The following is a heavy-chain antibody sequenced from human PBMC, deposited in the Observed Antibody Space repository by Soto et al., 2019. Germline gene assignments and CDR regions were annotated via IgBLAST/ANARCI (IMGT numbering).Heavy chain of an antibody. Sequence: SETLSLTCTVSGGSISSYYWSWIRQPPGKGLEWIGYIYYSGSTNYNPSLKSRVTISVDTSKNQFSLKLSSVTAADTAVYYCARQSGTVAGTWWFDPWGQGTLVTVSS. J-gene: IGHJ5*02. CDR3: ARQSGTVAGTWWFDP. CDR1: GGSISSYY. V-gene: IGHV4-59*08. D-gene: IGHD6-19*01. CDR2: IYYSGST.